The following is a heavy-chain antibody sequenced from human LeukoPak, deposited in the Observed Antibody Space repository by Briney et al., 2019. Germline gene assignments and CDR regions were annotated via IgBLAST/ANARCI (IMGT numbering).Heavy chain of an antibody. V-gene: IGHV3-7*01. CDR2: IKDDGSQK. J-gene: IGHJ4*02. CDR3: ARRNVYTGWSFDS. D-gene: IGHD2-15*01. CDR1: KFIFANYW. Sequence: PGGSLRLSCEGSKFIFANYWMSGLRQAPGKGLEWVANIKDDGSQKNYIDSVKGRFTISRDNAKGSLFLQMNSLSSEDTAVYYCARRNVYTGWSFDSWGQGTMVTVSS.